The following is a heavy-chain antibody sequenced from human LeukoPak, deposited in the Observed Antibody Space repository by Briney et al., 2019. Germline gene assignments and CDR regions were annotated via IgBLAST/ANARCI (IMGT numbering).Heavy chain of an antibody. J-gene: IGHJ4*02. CDR1: GDSVSSNSAA. CDR2: TYYRSKWYN. Sequence: SQTLSLTCAISGDSVSSNSAAWNWIRQSPSRGLEWLGRTYYRSKWYNDYAVSVKSRMSINPDTSKNQFSLQLNSVTPEDTAVYYCAKSRRHLGWSIEDFDSWGQGILVTISS. D-gene: IGHD6-19*01. V-gene: IGHV6-1*01. CDR3: AKSRRHLGWSIEDFDS.